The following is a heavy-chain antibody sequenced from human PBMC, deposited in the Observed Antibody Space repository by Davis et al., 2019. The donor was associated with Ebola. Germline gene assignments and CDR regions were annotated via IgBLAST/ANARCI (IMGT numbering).Heavy chain of an antibody. CDR2: INPDGSEG. Sequence: PGGSLRLSCAASGFTSSSFWMTWVRQAPGKGLEWVAMINPDGSEGYYMNSVKGRFTISRDTAKNSLFLQMNSLRAEDTAVYFCATQAWTQFDYWGQGTLVTVSS. CDR1: GFTSSSFW. CDR3: ATQAWTQFDY. V-gene: IGHV3-7*01. J-gene: IGHJ4*02. D-gene: IGHD3/OR15-3a*01.